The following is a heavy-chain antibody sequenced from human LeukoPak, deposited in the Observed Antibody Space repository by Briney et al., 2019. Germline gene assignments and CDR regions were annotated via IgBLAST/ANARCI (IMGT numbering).Heavy chain of an antibody. CDR2: IIPIFGTA. CDR3: ARTTTAASGERSDHRSIYYDSSGYYSYFDL. CDR1: GYTFTGYY. V-gene: IGHV1-69*06. D-gene: IGHD3-22*01. Sequence: GASVKVSCKASGYTFTGYYMHWVRQAPGQGLEWMGGIIPIFGTANYAQKFQGRVTITADKSTSTAYMELSSLRSEDTAVYYCARTTTAASGERSDHRSIYYDSSGYYSYFDLWGRGTLVTVSS. J-gene: IGHJ2*01.